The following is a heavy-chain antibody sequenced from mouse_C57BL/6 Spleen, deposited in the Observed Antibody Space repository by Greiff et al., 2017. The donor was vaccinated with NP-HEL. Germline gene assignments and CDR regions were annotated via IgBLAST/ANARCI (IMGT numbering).Heavy chain of an antibody. V-gene: IGHV5-17*01. Sequence: EVKLMESGGGLVKPGGSLKLSCAASGFTFSDYGMHWVRQAPEKGLEWVAYISSGSSTIYYADTVKGRFTISRDNAKNTLFLQMTSLRSEDTAMYYCARPFFYYAMDYWGKGTSVTVSS. J-gene: IGHJ4*01. CDR2: ISSGSSTI. CDR1: GFTFSDYG. CDR3: ARPFFYYAMDY.